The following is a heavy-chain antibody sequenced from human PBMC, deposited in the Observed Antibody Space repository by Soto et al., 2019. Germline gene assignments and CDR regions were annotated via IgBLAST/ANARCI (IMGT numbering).Heavy chain of an antibody. Sequence: ASVKGSCKAAGYTFTSYDINRGRQATGKGLEWMGWINPNTGYTDYAQKFQDRVTMTGNTSITTAYMELSSLRSEDTAVYYCVRGRVMITFGVVIVIDYWGQGSPVTVSS. J-gene: IGHJ4*02. CDR1: GYTFTSYD. CDR3: VRGRVMITFGVVIVIDY. V-gene: IGHV1-8*01. D-gene: IGHD3-16*02. CDR2: INPNTGYT.